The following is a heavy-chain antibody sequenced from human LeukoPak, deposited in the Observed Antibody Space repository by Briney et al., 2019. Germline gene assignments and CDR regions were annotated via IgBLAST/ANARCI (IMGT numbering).Heavy chain of an antibody. CDR2: IYYSGST. D-gene: IGHD6-13*01. V-gene: IGHV4-59*12. Sequence: SETLSLTCTVSGGSISSYYWSWIRQPPGKGLEWIGYIYYSGSTNYNPSLKSRVTISIDTSKNQFSLKLSSVTAADTAVYYCARRLYSSSWYGSWFDPWGQGTLVTVSS. CDR1: GGSISSYY. CDR3: ARRLYSSSWYGSWFDP. J-gene: IGHJ5*02.